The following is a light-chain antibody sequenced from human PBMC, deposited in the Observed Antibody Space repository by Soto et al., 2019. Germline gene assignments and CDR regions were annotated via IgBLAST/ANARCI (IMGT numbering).Light chain of an antibody. Sequence: SYELTQPPSVSVSPGQTASITCSGDYLGDKYASWYQQRPGQSPALVIYEDTKRPSGIPERFSGSNSGKTATLTISGTQAMDEADYYCQAWDTSTVIFGGGTKLTVL. J-gene: IGLJ2*01. CDR1: YLGDKY. V-gene: IGLV3-1*01. CDR3: QAWDTSTVI. CDR2: EDT.